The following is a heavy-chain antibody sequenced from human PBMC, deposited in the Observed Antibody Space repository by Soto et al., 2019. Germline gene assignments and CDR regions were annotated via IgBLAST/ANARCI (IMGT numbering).Heavy chain of an antibody. V-gene: IGHV1-18*01. CDR3: ARDPYLGDHQY. J-gene: IGHJ4*02. CDR1: GYTFTTYG. D-gene: IGHD3-16*01. CDR2: ISAYSGKT. Sequence: ASVKVSCKTSGYTFTTYGISWVRQAPGQGLEWVGWISAYSGKTHYAQKFQGKVTMTTDTSTNTAYVELRSLRSDDTAVYYCARDPYLGDHQYWGQGTLVTASS.